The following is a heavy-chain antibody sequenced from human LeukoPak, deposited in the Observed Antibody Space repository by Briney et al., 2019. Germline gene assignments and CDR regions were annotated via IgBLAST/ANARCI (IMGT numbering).Heavy chain of an antibody. D-gene: IGHD4-11*01. CDR2: ISPSGNT. Sequence: SETLSLTCAVSGYSISSGYYWGWIRQPRGRGLEWIGSISPSGNTYYNPSLKSRISISVDTSKNQFSLKLTSVTAADTAFYYCARRAYSDLYFDYWGQGTLVTVSS. CDR1: GYSISSGYY. V-gene: IGHV4-38-2*01. J-gene: IGHJ4*02. CDR3: ARRAYSDLYFDY.